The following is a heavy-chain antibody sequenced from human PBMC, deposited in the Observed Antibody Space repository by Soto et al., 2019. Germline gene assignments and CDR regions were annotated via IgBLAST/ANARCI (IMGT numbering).Heavy chain of an antibody. V-gene: IGHV3-74*01. CDR2: IDFDGRST. D-gene: IGHD6-13*01. CDR1: GFTFSSYY. Sequence: EVQLVESGGGLVQPGGSLRLSCAVSGFTFSSYYMQWVRQGPGKGLVYVARIDFDGRSTVHADSVKGRFTISRGNAKNTLYLQMNSLGVEDTGVYYCARGGSTSWLRALDLWGQGTLVTVSS. CDR3: ARGGSTSWLRALDL. J-gene: IGHJ5*02.